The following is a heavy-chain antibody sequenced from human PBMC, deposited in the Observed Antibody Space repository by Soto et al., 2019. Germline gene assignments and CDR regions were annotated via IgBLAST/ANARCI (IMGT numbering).Heavy chain of an antibody. Sequence: ASVKVSCKASGYTFTSYGISWVRQAPGQGLEWMGWISAYNGNTNYAQKLQGRVTMTTDTSTSTAYIELRSLRSDDTAVYYCARAGSYGDYVGYYYGMDVWGQGTTVTISS. D-gene: IGHD4-17*01. V-gene: IGHV1-18*01. J-gene: IGHJ6*02. CDR3: ARAGSYGDYVGYYYGMDV. CDR1: GYTFTSYG. CDR2: ISAYNGNT.